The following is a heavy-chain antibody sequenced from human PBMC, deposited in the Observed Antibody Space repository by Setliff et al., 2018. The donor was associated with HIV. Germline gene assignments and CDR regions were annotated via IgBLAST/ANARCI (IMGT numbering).Heavy chain of an antibody. CDR3: ARDRSKYGTGSSAYNWFDP. V-gene: IGHV4-4*07. CDR1: TDSISNFH. CDR2: IFGSGTT. D-gene: IGHD3-16*01. J-gene: IGHJ5*02. Sequence: LSLTCSVSTDSISNFHWSWMRQPAGKGLEWIGRIFGSGTTHYNPSLKSRVTMSIDTSKNQFSLKLNSVTAADTAVYFCARDRSKYGTGSSAYNWFDPWGRGTLVTVSS.